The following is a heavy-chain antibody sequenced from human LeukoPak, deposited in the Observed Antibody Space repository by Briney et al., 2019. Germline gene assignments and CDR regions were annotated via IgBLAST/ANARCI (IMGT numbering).Heavy chain of an antibody. CDR2: SDDST. Sequence: GGSLRLSCAASGFTSSDYTMNWVRQAPGKGLEWVSGSDDSTYYADSVKGRFTMSRDNSNNMLYLQMNSLRAEDTAVYYCAKDRYCSSTNCPYDYWGQGTLVTVSS. CDR1: GFTSSDYT. V-gene: IGHV3-23*01. J-gene: IGHJ4*02. CDR3: AKDRYCSSTNCPYDY. D-gene: IGHD2-2*01.